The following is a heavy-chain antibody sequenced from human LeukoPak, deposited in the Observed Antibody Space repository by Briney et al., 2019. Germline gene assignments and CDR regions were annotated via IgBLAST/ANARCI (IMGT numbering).Heavy chain of an antibody. V-gene: IGHV3-48*03. CDR1: GFPFSNFE. Sequence: PGGSLRLSCVGSGFPFSNFEMNWVRQAPGKGLEWVSYISRSGVNIYYSDSVKGRFTISRDNAKNSLHLQMNSLREEDTAVYYCARGTTINNFDYWGQGTLVTVSS. CDR2: ISRSGVNI. CDR3: ARGTTINNFDY. D-gene: IGHD5-12*01. J-gene: IGHJ4*02.